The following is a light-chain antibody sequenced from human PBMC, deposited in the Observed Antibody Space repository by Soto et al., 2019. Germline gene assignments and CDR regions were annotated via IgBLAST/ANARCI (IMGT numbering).Light chain of an antibody. V-gene: IGKV3-20*01. Sequence: EIVLTQSPGTLSLSPGERATLSCRASQSVRNNYLAWYQQRPGQAPRLLIYAASSRATGIPDRFSGSGSGTDFTLTISRLEPEDFAVYYCQQYGTSPRTFGQGTKVDLK. CDR2: AAS. CDR3: QQYGTSPRT. J-gene: IGKJ1*01. CDR1: QSVRNNY.